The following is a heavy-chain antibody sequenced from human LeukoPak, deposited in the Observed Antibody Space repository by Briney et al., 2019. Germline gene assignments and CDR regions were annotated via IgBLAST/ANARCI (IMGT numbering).Heavy chain of an antibody. CDR3: ARHVGYGNNWFDP. CDR1: GGSISNYY. D-gene: IGHD5-18*01. Sequence: SETLSLTCTVSGGSISNYYWSWIRQPPGKGLEWIGYMYYSGNANYNSSLKSRVTFSVDTSKNQFSLRLRSVTAADTAVYYCARHVGYGNNWFDPWGQGTLVTVSS. J-gene: IGHJ5*02. V-gene: IGHV4-59*08. CDR2: MYYSGNA.